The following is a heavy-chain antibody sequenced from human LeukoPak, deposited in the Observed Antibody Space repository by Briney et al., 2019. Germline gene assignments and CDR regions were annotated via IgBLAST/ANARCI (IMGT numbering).Heavy chain of an antibody. CDR1: GFTFSDFA. J-gene: IGHJ4*02. CDR3: AKDLLHSSGSSGPSDY. Sequence: PGGSLRLSCAASGFTFSDFAMIWVRQPPGKGLEWVSAISGSGGSTYYADSVKGRFTISRDNSKNTLYLQMNSLRAEDTAVYYCAKDLLHSSGSSGPSDYWGQGTLVTASS. D-gene: IGHD6-19*01. V-gene: IGHV3-23*01. CDR2: ISGSGGST.